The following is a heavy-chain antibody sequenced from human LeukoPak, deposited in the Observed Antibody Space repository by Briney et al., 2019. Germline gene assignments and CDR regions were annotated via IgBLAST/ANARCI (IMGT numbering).Heavy chain of an antibody. Sequence: SQTLSLTCAISRDSVSSNSAAWNWIRQSPSRGLEWLGRTYYRSKWYNDYAVSVKSRITINPDTSKNQFSLQLNSVTPEDTAVYYCARDRVVAGKGSRFDYWGQGTLVTVSP. CDR2: TYYRSKWYN. V-gene: IGHV6-1*01. CDR3: ARDRVVAGKGSRFDY. J-gene: IGHJ4*02. D-gene: IGHD6-19*01. CDR1: RDSVSSNSAA.